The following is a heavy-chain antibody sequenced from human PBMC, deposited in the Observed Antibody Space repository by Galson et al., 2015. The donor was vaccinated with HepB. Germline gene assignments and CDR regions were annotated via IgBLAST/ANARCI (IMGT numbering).Heavy chain of an antibody. D-gene: IGHD5-12*01. V-gene: IGHV3-64D*06. Sequence: SLRLSCAASGFSFSDYGMHWVRQAPGKGLEYVSTITKNGDNTYYADSLKGRFTISRDNSKNTLCLQMSGLRVEDTALYYCVKDGTATMTHLDYWGQGTLVTVSS. CDR2: ITKNGDNT. CDR1: GFSFSDYG. CDR3: VKDGTATMTHLDY. J-gene: IGHJ4*02.